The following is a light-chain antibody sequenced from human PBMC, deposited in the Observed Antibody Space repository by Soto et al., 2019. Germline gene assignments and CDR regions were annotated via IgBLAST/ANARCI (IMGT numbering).Light chain of an antibody. CDR3: LHYGGSPLT. CDR2: GAS. CDR1: QSLSSY. V-gene: IGKV3-20*01. J-gene: IGKJ5*01. Sequence: EIVLTQSPATVSLSPGERATLSCWASQSLSSYLAWYQQKPGQAPRLLIYGASTRTTGIPDRFSGSGSGTDFTLTIGRLEPGDFAVYYCLHYGGSPLTFGQGTRLEI.